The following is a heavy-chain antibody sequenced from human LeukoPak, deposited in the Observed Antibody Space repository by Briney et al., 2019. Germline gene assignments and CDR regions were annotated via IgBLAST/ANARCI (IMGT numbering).Heavy chain of an antibody. CDR1: GFTFSSYA. CDR2: ISGSGGSK. J-gene: IGHJ3*02. D-gene: IGHD3-10*01. Sequence: PGGSLRLSCAASGFTFSSYAMSWVRQAPGKGLEWVSAISGSGGSKYYADSVKGRFTISRDNSKNTLYLQMNSLRAEDTAVYYCAKVPTPGDAFDIWRQPTMPTVPS. V-gene: IGHV3-23*01. CDR3: AKVPTPGDAFDI.